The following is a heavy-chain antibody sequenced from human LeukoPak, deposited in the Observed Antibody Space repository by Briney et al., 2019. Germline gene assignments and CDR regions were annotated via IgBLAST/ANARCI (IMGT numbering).Heavy chain of an antibody. CDR3: ARSNGFNDAFDI. J-gene: IGHJ3*02. V-gene: IGHV4-59*01. CDR2: LYYSGST. Sequence: SETLSLTCTVSGGSISSYFWSWIRQPPGKGLEWIGYLYYSGSTNYNPSLKSRVTISVDTSKNQFSLRLSSVTAADTAVYYCARSNGFNDAFDIWGQGTMVTVSS. D-gene: IGHD4-17*01. CDR1: GGSISSYF.